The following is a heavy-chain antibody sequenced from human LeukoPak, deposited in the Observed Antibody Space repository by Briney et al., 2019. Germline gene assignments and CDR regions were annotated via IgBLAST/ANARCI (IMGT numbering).Heavy chain of an antibody. D-gene: IGHD5-24*01. CDR1: GFTFSSYA. CDR2: ISGSGGST. Sequence: GGSLRLSCAASGFTFSSYAMSWFRQAPGKGLEWVSAISGSGGSTYYADSVKGRFTISRDDSKNTLYLQMNSLRAEDTAVYYCASLEDGYAPRDYWGQGTLVTVSS. V-gene: IGHV3-23*01. CDR3: ASLEDGYAPRDY. J-gene: IGHJ4*02.